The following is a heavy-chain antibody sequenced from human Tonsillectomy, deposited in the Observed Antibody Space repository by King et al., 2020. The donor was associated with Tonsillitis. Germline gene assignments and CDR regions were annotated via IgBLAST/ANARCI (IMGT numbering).Heavy chain of an antibody. Sequence: VQLVQSGGGLVQPGRSLRLSCAASGFTFDDYAMHWVRQVPGKGLEWVSGISWNSGSIGYADSVKGRFTISRDNAKNSLYLQMNSLRAEDTALYFCAKDIEWRHISGWLGGGMDVWGQGTTVTVSS. V-gene: IGHV3-9*01. CDR1: GFTFDDYA. J-gene: IGHJ6*02. D-gene: IGHD6-19*01. CDR3: AKDIEWRHISGWLGGGMDV. CDR2: ISWNSGSI.